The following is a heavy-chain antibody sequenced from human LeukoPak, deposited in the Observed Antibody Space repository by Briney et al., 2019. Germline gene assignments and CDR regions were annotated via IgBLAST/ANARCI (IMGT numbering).Heavy chain of an antibody. J-gene: IGHJ4*02. CDR2: IYYSGST. V-gene: IGHV4-59*01. Sequence: KSSETLSLTCTVSGGSISSYYWSWIRQPPGKGLEWIGYIYYSGSTSYNPSLKSRVTISVDTSKNQFSLKLSSVTAADTAVYYCARTDLGIAVYFDYWGQGTLVTVSS. D-gene: IGHD6-19*01. CDR3: ARTDLGIAVYFDY. CDR1: GGSISSYY.